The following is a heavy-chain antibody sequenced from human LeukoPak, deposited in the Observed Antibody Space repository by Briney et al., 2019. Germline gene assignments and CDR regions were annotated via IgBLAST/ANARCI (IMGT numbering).Heavy chain of an antibody. CDR3: AKVRRGVGAAQFDY. CDR1: GFTISSYA. Sequence: GGSLRLSCAASGFTISSYAMSWVRQAPGKGLEWVSAISGSGGSTYYADSVKGRFTISRDNSKNTLYLQMNSLRAEDTAVYYCAKVRRGVGAAQFDYWGQGTLVTVSS. D-gene: IGHD1-26*01. J-gene: IGHJ4*02. CDR2: ISGSGGST. V-gene: IGHV3-23*01.